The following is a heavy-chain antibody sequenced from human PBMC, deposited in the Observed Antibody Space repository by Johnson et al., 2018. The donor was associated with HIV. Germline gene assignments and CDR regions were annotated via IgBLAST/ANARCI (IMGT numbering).Heavy chain of an antibody. J-gene: IGHJ3*02. CDR2: ISYDGSNK. V-gene: IGHV3-30-3*01. CDR1: GFTFSSYA. Sequence: QVKLVESGGGVVQPGRSLRLSCAASGFTFSSYAMHWVRQAPGKGLEWVAVISYDGSNKYYADSVKGRFTISRDNSKNTLYLQMNSLRAEDTAVYYCARVTTMIVVVFAFDIWGQGTMVTVSS. CDR3: ARVTTMIVVVFAFDI. D-gene: IGHD3-22*01.